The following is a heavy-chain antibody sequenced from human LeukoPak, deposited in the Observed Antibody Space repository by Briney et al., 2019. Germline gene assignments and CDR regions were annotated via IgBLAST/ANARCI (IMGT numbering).Heavy chain of an antibody. CDR1: GGSISSYY. D-gene: IGHD4-17*01. V-gene: IGHV4-59*08. CDR3: ARHSLVDGVTTYRRYYYGMDV. J-gene: IGHJ6*02. CDR2: IYYSGST. Sequence: PSETLSLTCTVSGGSISSYYWSWIRQPPGKGLEWIGYIYYSGSTNYNPSLRSRLTISVDTSKNQFSPKLSSVTAADTAVYYYARHSLVDGVTTYRRYYYGMDVWGQGTTVTVSS.